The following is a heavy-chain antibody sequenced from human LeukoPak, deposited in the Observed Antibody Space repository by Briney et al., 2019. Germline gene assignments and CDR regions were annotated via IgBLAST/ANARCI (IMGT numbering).Heavy chain of an antibody. V-gene: IGHV4-39*07. Sequence: SETLSLTCAVSGGSISSSSYYWGWIRQPPGKGLEWIGSIYYSGSTYYNPSLKSRVTISVDTSKNQFSLELSSVTAADTAVYYCARDHSSGWYFDYWGQGTLVTVSS. J-gene: IGHJ4*02. CDR1: GGSISSSSYY. CDR3: ARDHSSGWYFDY. D-gene: IGHD6-19*01. CDR2: IYYSGST.